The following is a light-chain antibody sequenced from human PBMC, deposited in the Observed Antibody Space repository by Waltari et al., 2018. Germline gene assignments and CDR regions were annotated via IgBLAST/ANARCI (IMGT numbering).Light chain of an antibody. CDR1: QSVGTNY. Sequence: EIVLTQSPGTLSLSPGERATLSCRASQSVGTNYLAWYQQKPGQAPRHLISSSSSRATDIPDRFSGSGSGTDFTLTISRLEPEDFAVYYCQQHNTSPWTFGQGTKVEIK. CDR3: QQHNTSPWT. J-gene: IGKJ1*01. V-gene: IGKV3-20*01. CDR2: SSS.